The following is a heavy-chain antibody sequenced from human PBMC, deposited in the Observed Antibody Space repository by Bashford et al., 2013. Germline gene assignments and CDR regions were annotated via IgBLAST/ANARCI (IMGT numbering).Heavy chain of an antibody. V-gene: IGHV1-46*01. D-gene: IGHD1-26*01. CDR2: INPGNGDT. CDR3: ARERGSTWYFDF. Sequence: WVRQAPGQGLEWLGTINPGNGDTNYAQRFRGSITMTRDTSTSTVYMEVNSLRSEDTAVYYCARERGSTWYFDFWGQGNPGHRLL. J-gene: IGHJ4*02.